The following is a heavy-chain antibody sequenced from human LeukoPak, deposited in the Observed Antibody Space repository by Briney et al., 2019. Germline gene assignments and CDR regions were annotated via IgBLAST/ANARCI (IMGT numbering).Heavy chain of an antibody. CDR2: IGGSGIRT. CDR3: ARENYYDSSGFSPFSSFDS. J-gene: IGHJ4*02. CDR1: GFTFTTYG. V-gene: IGHV3-23*01. Sequence: GGSLRLSCSASGFTFTTYGMNWVRQAPGKGLEWVSGIGGSGIRTYYADSVKGRFIISRDNSGNTLYLQMNSLRDEDTAVYYCARENYYDSSGFSPFSSFDSWGQGTLVTVSS. D-gene: IGHD3-22*01.